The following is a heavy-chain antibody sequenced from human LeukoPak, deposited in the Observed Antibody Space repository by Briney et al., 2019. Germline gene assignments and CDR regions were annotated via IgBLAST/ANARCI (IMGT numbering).Heavy chain of an antibody. CDR3: AKPSGKVGPTGYFDY. J-gene: IGHJ4*02. CDR2: ISYDGSNS. V-gene: IGHV3-30*18. D-gene: IGHD1-26*01. Sequence: PGGSLRLSCAASGFNFSTYDMHWVRQAPGKGLEWVAVISYDGSNSYYADSVKGRFTISRDNSKNTLYLQMSSLRADDTAVYYCAKPSGKVGPTGYFDYWGQGTLVTVSS. CDR1: GFNFSTYD.